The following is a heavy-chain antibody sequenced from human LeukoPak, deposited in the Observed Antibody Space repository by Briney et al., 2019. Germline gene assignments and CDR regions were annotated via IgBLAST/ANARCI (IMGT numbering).Heavy chain of an antibody. CDR2: IYYSGST. Sequence: SQTLSLTCTVSGGSISSGGYYWSWIRQHPGKGLEWIGYIYYSGSTYYNPSLKSRVTISVDTSKNQFSLKLSSVTAADTAVYYCARTEEGAVDYWGQGTLVTVSS. V-gene: IGHV4-31*03. J-gene: IGHJ4*02. CDR1: GGSISSGGYY. D-gene: IGHD6-19*01. CDR3: ARTEEGAVDY.